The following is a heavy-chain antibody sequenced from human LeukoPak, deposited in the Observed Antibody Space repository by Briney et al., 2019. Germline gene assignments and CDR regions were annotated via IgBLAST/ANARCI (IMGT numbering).Heavy chain of an antibody. CDR1: GSSFKTYY. Sequence: GGSLRLSCAASGSSFKTYYMSWIRQAPGKGLEWVSYISGSGRAIYYADSVKGRFTISRDNAKNSLYLQMNSLRDEDTAVYYCASGGSGYSRFDYWGQGTLVTVSS. J-gene: IGHJ4*02. V-gene: IGHV3-11*04. CDR2: ISGSGRAI. D-gene: IGHD3-22*01. CDR3: ASGGSGYSRFDY.